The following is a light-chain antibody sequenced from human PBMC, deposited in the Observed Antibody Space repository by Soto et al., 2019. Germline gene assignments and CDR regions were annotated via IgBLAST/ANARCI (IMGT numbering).Light chain of an antibody. Sequence: QSALTQPPSASGSPGQSVAISCTGTSSDVGGYNYVSWYQQLPGTAPKLLIYDNNKRPSGIPDRFSGSKSGTSATLGITGLQTGDEADYYCGTWDSSLSAGVFGTGTKVTVL. CDR2: DNN. V-gene: IGLV1-51*01. CDR1: SSDVGGYNY. J-gene: IGLJ1*01. CDR3: GTWDSSLSAGV.